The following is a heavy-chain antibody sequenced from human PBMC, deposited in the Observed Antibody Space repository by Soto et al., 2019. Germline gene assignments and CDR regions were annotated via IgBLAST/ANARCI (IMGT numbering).Heavy chain of an antibody. V-gene: IGHV1-18*04. CDR2: ISAYNGNT. CDR3: ARDGRFEYSSSSFALGY. D-gene: IGHD6-6*01. Sequence: ASVKVSCKASGYTFTSYGISWVRQAPGQGLEWMGWISAYNGNTNYAQKLQGRVTMTTDTSTSTAYMELRSLRSDDTAVYYCARDGRFEYSSSSFALGYWGQGTLVTVSS. J-gene: IGHJ4*02. CDR1: GYTFTSYG.